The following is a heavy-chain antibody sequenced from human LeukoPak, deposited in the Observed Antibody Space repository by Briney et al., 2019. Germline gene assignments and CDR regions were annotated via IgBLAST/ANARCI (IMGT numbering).Heavy chain of an antibody. CDR2: ISSSSSTI. CDR3: ARGNWFDP. J-gene: IGHJ5*02. CDR1: GFTFSSYS. V-gene: IGHV3-48*04. Sequence: RGSLRLSCAASGFTFSSYSMNWVRQAPGKGLEWVSYISSSSSTIYYADSVKGRFTISRDNAKNSLYLQMNSLRAEDTAVYYCARGNWFDPWGQGTLVTVSS.